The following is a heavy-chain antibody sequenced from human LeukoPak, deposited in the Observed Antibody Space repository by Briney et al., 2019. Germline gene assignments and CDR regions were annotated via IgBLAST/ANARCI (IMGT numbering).Heavy chain of an antibody. D-gene: IGHD4-17*01. J-gene: IGHJ5*02. V-gene: IGHV4-34*01. CDR3: AREPVLLTVKGRFDP. CDR2: INHSGST. Sequence: SETLSLTCAVYGGSISGYYWGWIRQPRGKGLEWIGEINHSGSTNYNPSLKSRVTISVDTSKNQFSLKLSSVTAADTAVYYCAREPVLLTVKGRFDPWGQGTLVTVSS. CDR1: GGSISGYY.